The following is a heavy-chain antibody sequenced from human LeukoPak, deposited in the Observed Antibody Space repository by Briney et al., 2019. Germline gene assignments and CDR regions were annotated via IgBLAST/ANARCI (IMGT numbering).Heavy chain of an antibody. Sequence: GGSLRLSCAASGFTFNSYSMNWVRQAPGKGLERVSSISSSSTYIYYADSMKGRFTISRDNAKNSLYLQMNSLRVEDTAVYYCARDQYYDSSGYSNYYYGMDVWGRGTTVTVSS. J-gene: IGHJ6*02. D-gene: IGHD3-22*01. CDR1: GFTFNSYS. CDR2: ISSSSTYI. CDR3: ARDQYYDSSGYSNYYYGMDV. V-gene: IGHV3-21*01.